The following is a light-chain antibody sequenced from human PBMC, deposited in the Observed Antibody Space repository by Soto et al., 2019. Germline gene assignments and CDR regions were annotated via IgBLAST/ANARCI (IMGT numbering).Light chain of an antibody. CDR2: AAS. CDR3: NQDLRPPLT. Sequence: DLQMTPSPSSLSASVGATVTLTGRASQSVDNYLKWYQQKPGKAPGLLIYAASTLQSGVPSRFSASGSGTDFTPTTSSLQPEDFATYYCNQDLRPPLTFAHGTKVNI. V-gene: IGKV1-39*01. CDR1: QSVDNY. J-gene: IGKJ3*01.